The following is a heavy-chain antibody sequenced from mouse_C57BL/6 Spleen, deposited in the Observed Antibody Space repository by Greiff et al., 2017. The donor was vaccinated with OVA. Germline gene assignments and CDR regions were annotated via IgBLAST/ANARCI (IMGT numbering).Heavy chain of an antibody. Sequence: QVQPQQPGAELVRPGSSVKLSCKASGYTFTSYWMDWVKQRPGQGLEWIGNIYPSDSETHYNQKFKDKATLTVDKSSSTAYMQLSSLTSEDSAVYDCARGTVVPYFDYWGQGTTLTVSS. D-gene: IGHD1-1*01. CDR1: GYTFTSYW. CDR3: ARGTVVPYFDY. V-gene: IGHV1-61*01. CDR2: IYPSDSET. J-gene: IGHJ2*01.